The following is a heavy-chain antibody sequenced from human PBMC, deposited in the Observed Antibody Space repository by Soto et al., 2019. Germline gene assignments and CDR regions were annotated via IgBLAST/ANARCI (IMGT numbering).Heavy chain of an antibody. V-gene: IGHV1-69*04. J-gene: IGHJ4*02. D-gene: IGHD4-17*01. CDR3: ARDPDYGGNSY. Sequence: SVKVSCKASGGTFSSYTISWVRQAPGQGLEWMGRIIPILGIANYAQKFQGRVTITADKSTSTAYMELSSLRSEDTAVYYCARDPDYGGNSYWGQGTLVTVSS. CDR2: IIPILGIA. CDR1: GGTFSSYT.